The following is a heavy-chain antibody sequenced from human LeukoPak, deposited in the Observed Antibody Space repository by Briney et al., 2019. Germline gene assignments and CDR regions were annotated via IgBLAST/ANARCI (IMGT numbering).Heavy chain of an antibody. CDR2: ISYSGIT. CDR1: GGSISSSNYS. V-gene: IGHV4-39*07. Sequence: SETLSLTCTVSGGSISSSNYSWGWIRQPPGKGLECIGSISYSGITYYNPSLKSRVTISVDTSKNQFSLKLSSVTAADTAVYYCARVPVDYGGNFGAFDIWGQGTMVTISS. J-gene: IGHJ3*02. D-gene: IGHD4-23*01. CDR3: ARVPVDYGGNFGAFDI.